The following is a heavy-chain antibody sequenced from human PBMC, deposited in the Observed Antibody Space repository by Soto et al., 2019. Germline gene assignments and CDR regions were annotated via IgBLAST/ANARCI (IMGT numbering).Heavy chain of an antibody. CDR1: GFTVSSYA. V-gene: IGHV3-23*01. D-gene: IGHD5-18*01. Sequence: PXESLRLACAASGFTVSSYAMSWVRQAPGKGLEWVSAISGSGGSTYYADSVKGRFTISRDNSKNTLYLQMNSLRAEDTAVYYCAKLRRIPLWLPAYFDYWGQGTLVTVSS. CDR2: ISGSGGST. J-gene: IGHJ4*02. CDR3: AKLRRIPLWLPAYFDY.